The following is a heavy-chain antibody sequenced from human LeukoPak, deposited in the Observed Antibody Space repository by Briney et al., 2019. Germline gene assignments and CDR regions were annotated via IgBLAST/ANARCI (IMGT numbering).Heavy chain of an antibody. V-gene: IGHV4-4*02. CDR1: GASISSSHW. J-gene: IGHJ4*02. D-gene: IGHD3-22*01. Sequence: SGTLFLTCAVSGASISSSHWWSWVRQAPGKGLEWIGEIYHSGSTNYNPSLKSRVTISVDKSKNQFSLKLSSVTAADTAVYYCARTYDTSGYYYAFDYWGQGTLVTVSS. CDR2: IYHSGST. CDR3: ARTYDTSGYYYAFDY.